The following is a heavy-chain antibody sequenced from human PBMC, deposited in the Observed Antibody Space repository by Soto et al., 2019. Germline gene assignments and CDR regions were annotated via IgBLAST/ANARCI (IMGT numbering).Heavy chain of an antibody. V-gene: IGHV1-2*04. Sequence: ASVKVSCKASGYTFTGYYMHWVRQAPGQGLEWMGWINPNSGGTNYAQKFQGWVTMTRDTSISTAYMELSRLRSDDTAVYYCARDPLHILTGYYASDYYYGMDVWGQGTTVTSP. CDR3: ARDPLHILTGYYASDYYYGMDV. D-gene: IGHD3-9*01. CDR1: GYTFTGYY. J-gene: IGHJ6*02. CDR2: INPNSGGT.